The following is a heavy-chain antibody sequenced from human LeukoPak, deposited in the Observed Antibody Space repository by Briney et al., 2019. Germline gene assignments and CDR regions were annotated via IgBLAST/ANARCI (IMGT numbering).Heavy chain of an antibody. Sequence: SETLSLTCTVSGGSISSGDYYWSWIRQPPGKGLEWIGYIYYSGSTYYNPSLKCRVTISVDTSKNQFSLKLSSVTAADTAVYYCARDGDSSPFDYWGQGTLVTVSS. CDR2: IYYSGST. CDR1: GGSISSGDYY. D-gene: IGHD3-22*01. J-gene: IGHJ4*02. CDR3: ARDGDSSPFDY. V-gene: IGHV4-30-4*01.